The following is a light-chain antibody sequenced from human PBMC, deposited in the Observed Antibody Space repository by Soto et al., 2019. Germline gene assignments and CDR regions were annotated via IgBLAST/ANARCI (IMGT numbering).Light chain of an antibody. Sequence: EIVLAQSPGTLSLSPGERATLSCRASQRVSNTYLAWYQQKPGQAPRLLIYGVSSRATGIPDRFSGSGSGTDFTLTISSLEPEDLAVYYCQQYSSSPVTFGGGTTVEIQ. CDR3: QQYSSSPVT. CDR2: GVS. J-gene: IGKJ4*01. V-gene: IGKV3-20*01. CDR1: QRVSNTY.